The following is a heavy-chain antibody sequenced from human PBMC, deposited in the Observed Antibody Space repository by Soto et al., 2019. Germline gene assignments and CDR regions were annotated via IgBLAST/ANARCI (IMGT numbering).Heavy chain of an antibody. J-gene: IGHJ5*02. CDR1: GFTFSSYS. CDR3: ASCVSTSCYAGRWFDP. Sequence: EVQLVESGGGLVQPGGSLRLSCAASGFTFSSYSMNWVRQAPGKGLEWVSYISSSSSTIYYADSVKGRFTISRDNAKNXLYLQMNSLRDEDTAVYYCASCVSTSCYAGRWFDPWGQGTLVTVSS. CDR2: ISSSSSTI. V-gene: IGHV3-48*02. D-gene: IGHD2-2*01.